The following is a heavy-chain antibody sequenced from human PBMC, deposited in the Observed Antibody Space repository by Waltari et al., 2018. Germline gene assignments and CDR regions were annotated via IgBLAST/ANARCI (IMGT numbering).Heavy chain of an antibody. Sequence: QVHLQESGPGLVKPSETLSLTCAVSGGSISNNYWSWIRQPPGNGLEWIGYIYYTGATNYNPYLKSRVTMSVDRSKNQFSLKLSSVTAADTAVYYCARGPTVTEGRYWGQGTLVTVSS. V-gene: IGHV4-59*01. CDR3: ARGPTVTEGRY. J-gene: IGHJ4*02. D-gene: IGHD4-17*01. CDR1: GGSISNNY. CDR2: IYYTGAT.